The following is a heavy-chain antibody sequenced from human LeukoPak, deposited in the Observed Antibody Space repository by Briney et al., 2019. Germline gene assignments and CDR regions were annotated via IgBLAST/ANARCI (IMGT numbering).Heavy chain of an antibody. V-gene: IGHV1-3*01. CDR1: GYTFTSYG. CDR2: INGGNGNT. CDR3: ARVPLHDDSGHYYPH. D-gene: IGHD3-22*01. J-gene: IGHJ1*01. Sequence: ASVTVSCTTSGYTFTSYGMHWVRQAPGQSLEWMGWINGGNGNTKYSEKFQGRVTIIRDTSASTAYMELSSLRSEDTAVYYCARVPLHDDSGHYYPHWGQGTLVTVSS.